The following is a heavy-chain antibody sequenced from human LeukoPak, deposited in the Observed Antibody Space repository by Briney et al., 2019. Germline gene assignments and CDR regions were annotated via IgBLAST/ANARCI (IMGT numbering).Heavy chain of an antibody. CDR2: IYYSGST. Sequence: WVRQPPGKGLEWIGSIYYSGSTYYNPSLKSRVIISVDTSKNQFSLKLSSVTAADTAVYYCARVEKLASYYFDYWGQGTLVTVSS. CDR3: ARVEKLASYYFDY. D-gene: IGHD6-13*01. J-gene: IGHJ4*02. V-gene: IGHV4-39*07.